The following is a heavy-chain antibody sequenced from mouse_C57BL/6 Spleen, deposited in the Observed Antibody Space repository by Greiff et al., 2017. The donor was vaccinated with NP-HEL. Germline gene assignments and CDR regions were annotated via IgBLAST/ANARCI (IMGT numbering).Heavy chain of an antibody. CDR1: GYTFTSYW. CDR2: IDPNSGGT. V-gene: IGHV1-72*01. D-gene: IGHD2-4*01. CDR3: ARSSYDYDLDY. Sequence: QVQLQQPGAELVKPGASVKLSCKASGYTFTSYWMHWVKQRPGRGLEWIGRIDPNSGGTKYNEKFKSKATLTVDKPSSTAYMKLSSLASEDSAVYYCARSSYDYDLDYWGQGTTLTVSS. J-gene: IGHJ2*01.